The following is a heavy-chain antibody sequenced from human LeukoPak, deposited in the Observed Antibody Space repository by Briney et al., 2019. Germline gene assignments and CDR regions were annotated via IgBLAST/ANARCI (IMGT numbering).Heavy chain of an antibody. J-gene: IGHJ4*02. D-gene: IGHD5-24*01. CDR2: ISATTIYR. CDR1: GFTFSNYD. Sequence: GSLRLSCAASGFTFSNYDMTWVRQAPGKGLEWVLSISATTIYRFSAGSVRGRFTISRDNVENSLYLQMNDLRREDTAVYYCARIGLGRDAYNSFDYWGQGTLVIVSS. CDR3: ARIGLGRDAYNSFDY. V-gene: IGHV3-21*01.